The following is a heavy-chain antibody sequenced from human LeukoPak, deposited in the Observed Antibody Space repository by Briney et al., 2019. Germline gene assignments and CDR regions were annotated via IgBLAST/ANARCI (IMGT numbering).Heavy chain of an antibody. CDR3: ASPAGVGAGN. J-gene: IGHJ4*02. Sequence: SETLSLTCTVSGYSISSGYYWGWIRQPPGKGLEWIGSIYHSGSTYYNPSLESRVTISVDTSKNQFSLKLSSVTAADTAVYYCASPAGVGAGNWGQGTLVTVSS. D-gene: IGHD1-26*01. CDR1: GYSISSGYY. CDR2: IYHSGST. V-gene: IGHV4-38-2*02.